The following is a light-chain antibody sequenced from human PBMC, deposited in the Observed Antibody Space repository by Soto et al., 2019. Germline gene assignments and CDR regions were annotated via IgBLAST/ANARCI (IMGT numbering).Light chain of an antibody. J-gene: IGKJ2*01. CDR3: QQLNSYPYT. V-gene: IGKV1-5*03. CDR1: QSISTY. Sequence: DIQMTQSPSTLSASVGDRVTITCRASQSISTYLAWYQQKPGNAPKLLIYKASNLQSGVPSRFSGSGSGTEFTLTISSLQPEDFATYYCQQLNSYPYTFGQGTKLEIK. CDR2: KAS.